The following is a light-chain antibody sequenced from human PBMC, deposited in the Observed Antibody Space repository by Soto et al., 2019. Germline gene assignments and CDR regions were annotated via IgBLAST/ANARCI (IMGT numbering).Light chain of an antibody. J-gene: IGKJ5*01. Sequence: VQVTLSPATLSSSVGKTVTINCRASQSISTYLNWYHQKPGKAPDLLIYAASSLQSGVPSRFSGSGFGTDFTLTISSLQPEDSAIYYCQQADTFPITFGQGTRLDIK. CDR1: QSISTY. V-gene: IGKV1-12*01. CDR3: QQADTFPIT. CDR2: AAS.